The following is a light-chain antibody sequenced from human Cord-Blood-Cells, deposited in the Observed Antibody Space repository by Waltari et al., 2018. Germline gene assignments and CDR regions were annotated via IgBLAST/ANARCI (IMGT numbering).Light chain of an antibody. V-gene: IGKV1-39*01. Sequence: DIQMTQSPSSLSASVGDRVTITCRASQSISIYLNWYQQKPWKAPKLLIYAASSLQSGVPSRFSGSGSGTDFTLTISSLQPEDFATYYCQQSYSTPFTFGPGTKVDIK. CDR1: QSISIY. CDR3: QQSYSTPFT. J-gene: IGKJ3*01. CDR2: AAS.